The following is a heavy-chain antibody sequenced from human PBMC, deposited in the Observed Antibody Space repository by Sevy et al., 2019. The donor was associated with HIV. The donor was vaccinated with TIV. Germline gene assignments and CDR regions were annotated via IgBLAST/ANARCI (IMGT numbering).Heavy chain of an antibody. V-gene: IGHV1-46*01. J-gene: IGHJ4*02. CDR2: INPSGGST. CDR3: ARDIVVVPAAPRAFDY. CDR1: GYTFTSYY. D-gene: IGHD2-2*01. Sequence: ASVKVSCKASGYTFTSYYMHWVRQAPGQGLEWMGIINPSGGSTSYAQKFQGRVTMTRDTSTSTVYMGLSSLGSEDTAVYYCARDIVVVPAAPRAFDYWGQGTLVTVSS.